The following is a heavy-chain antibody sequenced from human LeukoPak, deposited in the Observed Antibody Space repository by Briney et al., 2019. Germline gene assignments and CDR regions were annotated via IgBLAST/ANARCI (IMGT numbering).Heavy chain of an antibody. CDR3: ARDDCSSFSCYHNWFDP. V-gene: IGHV3-7*01. CDR1: GFTFSSYW. J-gene: IGHJ5*02. CDR2: INQDGSDT. Sequence: GGSLRLSCAASGFTFSSYWMSWVRQAPGKGLESVSNINQDGSDTYYVDSVKGRFTISRDNAKNSLYLQMNSLRAEDTAVYYCARDDCSSFSCYHNWFDPWGQGTLVTVSS. D-gene: IGHD2-2*01.